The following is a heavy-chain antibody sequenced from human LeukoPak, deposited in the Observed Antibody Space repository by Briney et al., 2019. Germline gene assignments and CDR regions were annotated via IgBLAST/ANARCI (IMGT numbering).Heavy chain of an antibody. J-gene: IGHJ3*02. Sequence: PGGSLRLSCAASGFTLSSNYMSWVRQAPGKGLEWVSVIYSGGTTYYADSVKGRFTISRDNSNNPLYLQMNSLRAEDTAVYYCARGPVTRFEIWGQGTMVTVSS. CDR2: IYSGGTT. CDR1: GFTLSSNY. CDR3: ARGPVTRFEI. V-gene: IGHV3-53*01. D-gene: IGHD4-17*01.